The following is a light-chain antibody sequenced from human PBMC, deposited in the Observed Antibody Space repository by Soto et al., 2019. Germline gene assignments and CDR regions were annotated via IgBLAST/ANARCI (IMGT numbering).Light chain of an antibody. CDR1: GSNIGSNP. J-gene: IGLJ1*01. V-gene: IGLV1-47*02. Sequence: QSVLTQPPSASGTPGQRVTLSCSGSGSNIGSNPVSWYQQLPGTSPPLLIYTNNQRPSGVPDRFSGSKSGTSASLAISGLRSEDEADYYCAAWDDSLSGDVFGTGTKVNV. CDR3: AAWDDSLSGDV. CDR2: TNN.